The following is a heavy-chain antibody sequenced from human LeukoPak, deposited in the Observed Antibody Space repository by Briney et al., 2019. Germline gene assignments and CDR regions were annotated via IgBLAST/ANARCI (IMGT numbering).Heavy chain of an antibody. Sequence: GGSLRLSCAASGFTFSSYAMSLVRLAPGKGLEWVSAISGSGGSTYYADSVKGRFTVSRDNSKNTLYLQMNSLRAEDTAVYYCAKENYDFWSGYYTTRYYYYGMDVWGQGTTVTVSS. CDR3: AKENYDFWSGYYTTRYYYYGMDV. D-gene: IGHD3-3*01. CDR1: GFTFSSYA. J-gene: IGHJ6*02. V-gene: IGHV3-23*01. CDR2: ISGSGGST.